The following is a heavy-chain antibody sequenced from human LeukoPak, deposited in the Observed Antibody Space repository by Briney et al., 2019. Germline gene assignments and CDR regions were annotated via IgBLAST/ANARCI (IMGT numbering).Heavy chain of an antibody. D-gene: IGHD2-15*01. J-gene: IGHJ5*02. CDR1: GGSVSSGSYY. Sequence: SETLSLTCTVSGGSVSSGSYYWSWIRQPPGKGLEWIGNILKSGSYSYNPSLKSRVTISEDMTKNHLSLKLTSVTAGDTAVYYCARGIVAFVYDWFDPWGPGILVTVSS. CDR2: ILKSGSY. V-gene: IGHV4-61*03. CDR3: ARGIVAFVYDWFDP.